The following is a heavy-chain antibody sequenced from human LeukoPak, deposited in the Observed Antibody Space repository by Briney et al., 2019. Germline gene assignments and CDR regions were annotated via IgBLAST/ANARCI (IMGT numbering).Heavy chain of an antibody. CDR2: INWNGGST. V-gene: IGHV3-20*04. J-gene: IGHJ4*02. CDR1: AFTFDDYG. CDR3: ASDNYGSGSLYFDY. D-gene: IGHD3-10*01. Sequence: PGGSLRLSCAASAFTFDDYGMSWVRQAPGKGLEWVSGINWNGGSTGYADSVKGRFTISRDNANNTLYLQMNSLRTEDTAVYYCASDNYGSGSLYFDYWGQGILVTVSS.